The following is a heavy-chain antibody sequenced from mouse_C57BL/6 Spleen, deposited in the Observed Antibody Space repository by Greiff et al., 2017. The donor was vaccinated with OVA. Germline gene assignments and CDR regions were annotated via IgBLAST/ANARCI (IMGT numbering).Heavy chain of an antibody. CDR1: GYTFTDYN. Sequence: EVKLMESGPELVKPGASVKIPCKASGYTFTDYNMDWVKQSHGKSLEWIGDITPNNGGTIYNQKFKGKATLTVDKSSSTAYMELRSLTSEDTAVYYCARDYYGSSYAMDYWGQGTSVTVSS. V-gene: IGHV1-18*01. J-gene: IGHJ4*01. CDR2: ITPNNGGT. D-gene: IGHD1-1*01. CDR3: ARDYYGSSYAMDY.